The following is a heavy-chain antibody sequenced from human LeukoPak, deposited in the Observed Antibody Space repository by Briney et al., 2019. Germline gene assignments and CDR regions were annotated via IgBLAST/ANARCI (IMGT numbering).Heavy chain of an antibody. CDR2: IGKVGSNK. Sequence: GGSWRLSCAASGLTFSTYGMTWFRQAPGKGLGWVEVIGKVGSNKYYADSVKGRFTISRDNSKNTLYLQMNSLRAEDTAVYYCAKESVATIEGYYYYYMDVWGKGTTVTVSS. V-gene: IGHV3-33*06. CDR1: GLTFSTYG. J-gene: IGHJ6*03. CDR3: AKESVATIEGYYYYYMDV. D-gene: IGHD5-12*01.